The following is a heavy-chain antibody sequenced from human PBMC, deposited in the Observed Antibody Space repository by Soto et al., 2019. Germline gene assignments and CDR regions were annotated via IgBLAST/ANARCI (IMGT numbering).Heavy chain of an antibody. CDR2: LSDSGGSI. CDR1: GFTFSRHA. V-gene: IGHV3-23*01. D-gene: IGHD6-13*01. CDR3: AKVSSSWYAGVFDL. J-gene: IGHJ4*02. Sequence: EVQLLESGGGLVQPGGSLRLSCTASGFTFSRHAMTWVRQAPGKGLEWVSGLSDSGGSIDYADSVKGRFTISRDNSMNTLYLQMNTLRAEDTAIYYCAKVSSSWYAGVFDLWGQGTLVTVSS.